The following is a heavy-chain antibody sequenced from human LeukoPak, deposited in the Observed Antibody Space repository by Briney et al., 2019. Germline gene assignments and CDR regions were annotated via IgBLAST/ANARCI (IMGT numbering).Heavy chain of an antibody. D-gene: IGHD3-22*01. CDR2: IRYDGSNK. V-gene: IGHV3-30*02. CDR1: GFTFSSYG. J-gene: IGHJ4*02. CDR3: AKQITMIVVVSLFDY. Sequence: GGSLRLSCAASGFTFSSYGMHWVRQAPGKGLEWVAFIRYDGSNKYYADSVKGRFTISRDNSKNTLYLQMNSLRAEDTAVYYCAKQITMIVVVSLFDYWGQGTLVTVSS.